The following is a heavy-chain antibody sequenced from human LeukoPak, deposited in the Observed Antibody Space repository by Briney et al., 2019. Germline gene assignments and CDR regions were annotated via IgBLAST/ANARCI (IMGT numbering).Heavy chain of an antibody. J-gene: IGHJ4*02. D-gene: IGHD3-22*01. Sequence: ASVKVSCKASGYTFTSYDINWVRQATGQGLEWMGWISAYNGNTNYAQTLQGRVTMTTDTSTSTAYMELRSLRSDDTAVYFCARDHLTYYDTSGPFDYWGQGTLVTVSS. CDR3: ARDHLTYYDTSGPFDY. CDR1: GYTFTSYD. V-gene: IGHV1-18*01. CDR2: ISAYNGNT.